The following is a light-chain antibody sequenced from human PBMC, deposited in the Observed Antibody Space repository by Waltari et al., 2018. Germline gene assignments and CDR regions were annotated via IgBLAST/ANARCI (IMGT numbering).Light chain of an antibody. J-gene: IGKJ4*01. CDR1: QSVGTY. Sequence: SHSASQSVGTYLAWYQQRPGQSPRLLIYDASYRATGIPARFSGSGSETDFTLTISSLQPEDFAVYYCQQRRNWPLTFGGGTRVQI. V-gene: IGKV3-11*01. CDR3: QQRRNWPLT. CDR2: DAS.